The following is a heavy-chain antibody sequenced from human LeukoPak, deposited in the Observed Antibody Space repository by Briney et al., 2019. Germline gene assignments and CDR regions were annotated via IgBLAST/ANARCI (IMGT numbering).Heavy chain of an antibody. CDR1: GGSFSGYY. Sequence: SETLSLTCAVYGGSFSGYYWSWIRQPPGKGLEWIGEINHSGSTNYNPSLKSRVTISVDTSKNQFSLKLSSVTAADTAVYYCARLSRNQLKPWGQGTLVTVSS. J-gene: IGHJ5*02. CDR2: INHSGST. D-gene: IGHD1-14*01. CDR3: ARLSRNQLKP. V-gene: IGHV4-34*01.